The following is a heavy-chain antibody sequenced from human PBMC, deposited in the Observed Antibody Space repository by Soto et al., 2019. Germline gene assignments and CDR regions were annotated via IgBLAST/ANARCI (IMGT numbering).Heavy chain of an antibody. V-gene: IGHV1-18*01. CDR3: SRGGSSWQPHEDY. D-gene: IGHD6-13*01. CDR1: GFTFTSYG. Sequence: QVQLVQSGAEVKKPGASMKVSCKASGFTFTSYGISWVRQAPGQGLEWMGWVSAYNGNTHYAQKLQGRVTMTTDTSTTTAYMELRSLRSDDKAAYSCSRGGSSWQPHEDYWGQGTLVTVSS. CDR2: VSAYNGNT. J-gene: IGHJ4*02.